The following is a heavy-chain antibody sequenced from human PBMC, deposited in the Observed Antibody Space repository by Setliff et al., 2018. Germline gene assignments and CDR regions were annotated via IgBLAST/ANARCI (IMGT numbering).Heavy chain of an antibody. V-gene: IGHV4-34*01. D-gene: IGHD3-22*01. CDR2: INHSGST. CDR1: GGSLSGYY. Sequence: PSETLSLTCAVYGGSLSGYYWSWIRQPPGKGLEWIGEINHSGSTNYNPSLKSRVTISVDTSKKQLSLKLSSVTAADTAVYYCAREAGYYDSSGPVGVPYYYYMDVWGKGATVTVS. CDR3: AREAGYYDSSGPVGVPYYYYMDV. J-gene: IGHJ6*03.